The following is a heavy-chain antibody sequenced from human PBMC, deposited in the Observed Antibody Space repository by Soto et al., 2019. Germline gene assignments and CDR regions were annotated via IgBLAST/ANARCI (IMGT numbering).Heavy chain of an antibody. J-gene: IGHJ4*02. CDR1: GFTFSSYA. CDR3: AREEAGTFFDY. Sequence: QVQLVESGGGVVQPGRSLRLSCAASGFTFSSYAMHWVRQAPGKGLEWVAVISYDGSNKYYADSVKGRFTISRDNSKNTLYLQMNSLIAEDTAVYYCAREEAGTFFDYWGQGTLVTVSS. D-gene: IGHD1-1*01. V-gene: IGHV3-30-3*01. CDR2: ISYDGSNK.